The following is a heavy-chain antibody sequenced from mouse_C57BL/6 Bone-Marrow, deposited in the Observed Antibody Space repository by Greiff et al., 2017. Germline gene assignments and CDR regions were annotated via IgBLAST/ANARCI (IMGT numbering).Heavy chain of an antibody. V-gene: IGHV5-12*01. Sequence: EVKLLESGGGLVQPGGSLKLSCAASGFTFSDYYMYWVRQTPEQRLEWVAYIGNGGGSTNYPDTVKGRFTISRDNAKNTLYLQMSRLKSEDTSMYYCARKSDSNYFSRYFDVWGTVTTVTVSS. CDR3: ARKSDSNYFSRYFDV. CDR1: GFTFSDYY. D-gene: IGHD2-5*01. J-gene: IGHJ1*03. CDR2: IGNGGGST.